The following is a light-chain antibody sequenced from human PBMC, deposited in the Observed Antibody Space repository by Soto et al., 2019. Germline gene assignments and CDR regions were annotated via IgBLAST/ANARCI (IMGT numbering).Light chain of an antibody. V-gene: IGLV1-44*01. CDR1: SSNIGGNT. CDR2: TND. J-gene: IGLJ1*01. CDR3: SSWDDNLDAEV. Sequence: QSVLTQPPSASGTPGQRVTISCSGSSSNIGGNTVNWYQQLPGTAPKLLIYTNDQRPSGVPDRFSGSKSGTSASLAISGLQFEDEADYHCSSWDDNLDAEVFGAGTKVTVL.